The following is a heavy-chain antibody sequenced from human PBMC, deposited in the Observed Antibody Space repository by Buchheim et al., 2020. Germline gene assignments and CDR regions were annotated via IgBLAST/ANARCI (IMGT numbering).Heavy chain of an antibody. Sequence: QVQLVESGGGLVKPGGSLRLSCAASGFTFSDYYMSWIRQAPGKGLEWVSYISSSSSYTNYADSVKGRFTISRDNAKNSLYLQMNSLRAEDTAVYYCAGERAGGLWLVEEEDYYYYMDVWGKGTT. CDR2: ISSSSSYT. V-gene: IGHV3-11*05. D-gene: IGHD6-19*01. J-gene: IGHJ6*03. CDR3: AGERAGGLWLVEEEDYYYYMDV. CDR1: GFTFSDYY.